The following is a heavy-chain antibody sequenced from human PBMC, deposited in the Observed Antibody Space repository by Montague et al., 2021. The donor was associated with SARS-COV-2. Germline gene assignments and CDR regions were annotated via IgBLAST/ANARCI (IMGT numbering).Heavy chain of an antibody. CDR2: TYYSSKWYH. CDR3: ARTTTRMLYPENAFDI. D-gene: IGHD2-15*01. CDR1: GDSVSSNTAT. J-gene: IGHJ3*02. Sequence: CAISGDSVSSNTATWNCIRQSLSSALEWLGRTYYSSKWYHDYAISLKSRITINPDTSKNQFSLQLNSVAPEDTAVFYCARTTTRMLYPENAFDIWGQGTMVTVSS. V-gene: IGHV6-1*01.